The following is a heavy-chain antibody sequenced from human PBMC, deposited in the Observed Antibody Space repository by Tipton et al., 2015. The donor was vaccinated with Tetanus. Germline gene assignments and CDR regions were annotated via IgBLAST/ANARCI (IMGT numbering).Heavy chain of an antibody. V-gene: IGHV3-23*01. CDR3: ARMQSGSYFDL. CDR1: GFTFSNYA. Sequence: GSLRLSCAASGFTFSNYAMAWVRQAPGKGLEWVSGISVRGSHTYYADPVKGRFSISRDNSKNTVYLQMNSLRDEDTAVYYCARMQSGSYFDLWGPGILVTVSS. J-gene: IGHJ4*02. D-gene: IGHD1-26*01. CDR2: ISVRGSHT.